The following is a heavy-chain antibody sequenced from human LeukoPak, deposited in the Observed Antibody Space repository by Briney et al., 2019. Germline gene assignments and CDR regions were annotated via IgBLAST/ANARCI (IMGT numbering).Heavy chain of an antibody. J-gene: IGHJ6*02. Sequence: ASVKVSCKASGGTFSSYAISWVRRAPGQGLEWMGGIIPIFGTANYAQKFQGRVTITADESTSTAYMELSSLRSEDTAVYYCASSYSGDHYYYGMDVWGQGTTVTVSS. V-gene: IGHV1-69*13. CDR1: GGTFSSYA. D-gene: IGHD1-26*01. CDR3: ASSYSGDHYYYGMDV. CDR2: IIPIFGTA.